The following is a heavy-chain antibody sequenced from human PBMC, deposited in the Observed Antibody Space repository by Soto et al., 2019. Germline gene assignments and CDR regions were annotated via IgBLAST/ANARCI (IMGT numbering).Heavy chain of an antibody. D-gene: IGHD2-15*01. J-gene: IGHJ4*02. CDR2: IWYDGSNK. CDR1: GFTFSSYG. Sequence: QVQLVESGGGVVQPGSSLRLSCAASGFTFSSYGTHWVRQTPGKGLEWVAVIWYDGSNKYYADSVKARFTNSRDNSKNTLNLQMNSRRGEATAVYYWARGRYCSGGSCRQTYFYYWGQGNLITVSS. V-gene: IGHV3-33*01. CDR3: ARGRYCSGGSCRQTYFYY.